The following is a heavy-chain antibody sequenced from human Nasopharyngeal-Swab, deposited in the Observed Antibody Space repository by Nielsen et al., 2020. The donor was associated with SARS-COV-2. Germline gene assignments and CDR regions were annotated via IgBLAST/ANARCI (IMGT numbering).Heavy chain of an antibody. CDR3: ARWGRTDGGNPRYFDY. CDR1: GGTFSSYA. V-gene: IGHV1-69*04. J-gene: IGHJ4*02. D-gene: IGHD4-23*01. CDR2: IIPILGIA. Sequence: SVKVSCKASGGTFSSYAISWVRQAPGQGLEWMGRIIPILGIANYAQKFQGRVTITADKSTSTAYMELSSLRSEDTDVYYCARWGRTDGGNPRYFDYWGQGTLVTVSS.